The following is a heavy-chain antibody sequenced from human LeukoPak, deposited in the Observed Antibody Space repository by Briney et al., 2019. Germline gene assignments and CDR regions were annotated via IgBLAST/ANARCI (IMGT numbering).Heavy chain of an antibody. CDR3: ARDSSYYYGSGSYSY. Sequence: GGSLRLSCAASGFTFDDYGMSWGRQAPGKGVGWGSGFNCDGGSTSYADSVKGRFTISRDNAKNSLYLQMNSLRAEDTALYYCARDSSYYYGSGSYSYWGQGTLVTVSS. CDR2: FNCDGGST. CDR1: GFTFDDYG. J-gene: IGHJ4*02. V-gene: IGHV3-20*04. D-gene: IGHD3-10*01.